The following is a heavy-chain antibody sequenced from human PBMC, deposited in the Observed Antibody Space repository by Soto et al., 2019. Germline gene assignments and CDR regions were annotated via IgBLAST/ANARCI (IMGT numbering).Heavy chain of an antibody. V-gene: IGHV3-33*01. J-gene: IGHJ4*02. CDR2: IWYDGSNK. CDR1: GFTFSSYG. CDR3: AREGTIFGVVTAFDY. D-gene: IGHD3-3*01. Sequence: VQLVESGGGVVQPGRSLRLSFEASGFTFSSYGMHWVRQAPGKGLEWVAVIWYDGSNKYYADSVKGRFTISRDNSKNTLYLQMNSLRAEDTAVYYCAREGTIFGVVTAFDYWGQGTLVTVSS.